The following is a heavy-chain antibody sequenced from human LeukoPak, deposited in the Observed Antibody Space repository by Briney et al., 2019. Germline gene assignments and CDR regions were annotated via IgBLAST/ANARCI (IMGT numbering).Heavy chain of an antibody. D-gene: IGHD3-22*01. J-gene: IGHJ4*02. CDR2: ISGSGGST. V-gene: IGHV3-23*01. CDR1: GFTFSSYA. CDR3: AKEVVVVITTPTEAGLDY. Sequence: TGGSLRLSCAASGFTFSSYAMSWVRQAPGKGLEWVSAISGSGGSTYYADSVKGRFTISRDNSKNTLYLQMNSLRAEDTAVYYCAKEVVVVITTPTEAGLDYWGQGTLVTVSS.